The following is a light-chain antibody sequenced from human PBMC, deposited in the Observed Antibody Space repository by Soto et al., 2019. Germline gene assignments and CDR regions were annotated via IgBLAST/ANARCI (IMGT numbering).Light chain of an antibody. CDR1: QIIGSS. V-gene: IGKV1-5*01. J-gene: IGKJ2*01. CDR2: DAL. CDR3: QQYYSYPYT. Sequence: DIQMTQSPSTRSASLGDRVTITCRASQIIGSSLAWYQHKPGKAPKLLIYDALTLQSGVPSRYSGSESGTDFTFTISSLQPGDSATYYCQQYYSYPYTFGQGTKLEI.